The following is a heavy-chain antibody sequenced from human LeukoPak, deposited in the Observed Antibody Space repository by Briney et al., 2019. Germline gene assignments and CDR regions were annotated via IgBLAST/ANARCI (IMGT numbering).Heavy chain of an antibody. CDR1: GFTVSSNY. J-gene: IGHJ5*02. Sequence: GGSLRLSCAASGFTVSSNYMSWVRQAPGKGLEWVSVIYSGGSTYYADSVKGRFTISGDNSKNTLYLQMNSLRAEDTAVYYCASRSIAAAGGIDPWGQGTLVTVSS. D-gene: IGHD6-13*01. CDR3: ASRSIAAAGGIDP. CDR2: IYSGGST. V-gene: IGHV3-53*01.